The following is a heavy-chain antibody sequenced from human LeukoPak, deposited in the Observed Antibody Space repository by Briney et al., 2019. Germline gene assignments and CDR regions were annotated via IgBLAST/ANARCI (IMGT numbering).Heavy chain of an antibody. D-gene: IGHD2-15*01. V-gene: IGHV4-34*01. CDR2: INHSGST. Sequence: SETLSLTCAVYGGSFSGYYWSWIRQPPGKGLEWIGEINHSGSTNYNPSLKSRVTISVDTSKNQFSLKLSSVTAADTAVYYCARVKGRYCSGGSCSLYYYYYYMDVWGKGTTVTVSS. CDR1: GGSFSGYY. J-gene: IGHJ6*03. CDR3: ARVKGRYCSGGSCSLYYYYYYMDV.